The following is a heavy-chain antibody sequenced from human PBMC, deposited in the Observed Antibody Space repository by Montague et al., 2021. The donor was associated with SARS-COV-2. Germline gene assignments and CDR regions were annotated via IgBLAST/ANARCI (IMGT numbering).Heavy chain of an antibody. J-gene: IGHJ6*02. CDR1: GGSVSDYY. CDR2: INHSGST. V-gene: IGHV4-34*01. Sequence: SETLSLTCAVYGGSVSDYYWSWIRQPPGEGLEWIGEINHSGSTNYNPSLKSRVTISIDQSKNYFSLNLTSMTAADTAVYYCGGTWVYFSPVDVWGQGTTVIVSS. D-gene: IGHD3-3*01. CDR3: GGTWVYFSPVDV.